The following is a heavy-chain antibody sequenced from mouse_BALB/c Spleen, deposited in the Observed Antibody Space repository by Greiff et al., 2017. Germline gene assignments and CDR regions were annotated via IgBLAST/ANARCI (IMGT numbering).Heavy chain of an antibody. Sequence: VHLVESGPGLVAPSQSLSITCTVSGFSLTSYGVHWVRQPPGTGLEWLGVIWAGGSTNYNSALMSRLSISKDNSKSQVFLKMNSLQTDDTAMYYCTRTGFDYWGQGTTLTVSS. J-gene: IGHJ2*01. CDR3: TRTGFDY. CDR2: IWAGGST. CDR1: GFSLTSYG. D-gene: IGHD4-1*01. V-gene: IGHV2-9*02.